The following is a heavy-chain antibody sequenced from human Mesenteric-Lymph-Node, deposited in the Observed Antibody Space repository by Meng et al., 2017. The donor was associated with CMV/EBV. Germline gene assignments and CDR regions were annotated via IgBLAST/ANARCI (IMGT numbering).Heavy chain of an antibody. Sequence: GGSLRLSCAASGFTFSTTWMTWVRQAPGRGLEWVANIWRDGSGEHYLDSVKGRFTISRDNAKNSLYLQMNSLRVEDTAVYYCARDRGFYVFDIWGLGTMVTVSS. V-gene: IGHV3-7*01. CDR2: IWRDGSGE. J-gene: IGHJ3*02. CDR1: GFTFSTTW. D-gene: IGHD2-15*01. CDR3: ARDRGFYVFDI.